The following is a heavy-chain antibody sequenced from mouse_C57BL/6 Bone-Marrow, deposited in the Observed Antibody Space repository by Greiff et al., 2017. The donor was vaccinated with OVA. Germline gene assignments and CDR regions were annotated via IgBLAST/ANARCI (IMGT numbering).Heavy chain of an antibody. J-gene: IGHJ2*01. V-gene: IGHV7-3*01. CDR3: ARFSYSDS. D-gene: IGHD1-1*01. Sequence: EVKLMESGGGLVQPGGSLSLSCAASGFTLTDDYMSWVRQPPGKAIEWLGFIRNKANGYTTEYSASVKGRFTISRDNSQSILYLQMNALRAEDCATYSCARFSYSDSWGQGTTLTVSS. CDR1: GFTLTDDY. CDR2: IRNKANGYTT.